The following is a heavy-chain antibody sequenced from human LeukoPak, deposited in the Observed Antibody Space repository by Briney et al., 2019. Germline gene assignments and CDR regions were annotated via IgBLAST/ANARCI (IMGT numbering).Heavy chain of an antibody. J-gene: IGHJ4*02. CDR1: GFSFSSHS. D-gene: IGHD2-15*01. CDR3: ARRAALDY. CDR2: ISSSSNYI. V-gene: IGHV3-21*01. Sequence: PGGSLRLSCAASGFSFSSHSMNWVRQAPGKGLEWVSSISSSSNYIYYADSVKGRFTISRDNAKNSLYLQMNSLRAEDTAVYYCARRAALDYWGQGTLVTVSS.